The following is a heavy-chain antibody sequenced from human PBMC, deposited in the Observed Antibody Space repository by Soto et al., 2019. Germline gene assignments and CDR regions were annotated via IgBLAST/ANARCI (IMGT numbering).Heavy chain of an antibody. CDR2: IYYSGST. V-gene: IGHV4-39*01. CDR3: ARLTTGYYDFCSGYRQIDY. CDR1: GGSISSSSYY. D-gene: IGHD3-3*01. Sequence: PSETLSLTCTVSGGSISSSSYYWGWIRQPPGKGLEWIGSIYYSGSTYYNPSLKSRVTISVDTSKNQFSLKLSSVTAADTAVYYCARLTTGYYDFCSGYRQIDYWGQGNLVTVSS. J-gene: IGHJ4*02.